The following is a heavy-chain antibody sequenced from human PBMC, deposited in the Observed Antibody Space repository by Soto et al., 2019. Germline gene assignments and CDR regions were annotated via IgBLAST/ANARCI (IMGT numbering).Heavy chain of an antibody. CDR2: ISGSGGST. Sequence: EVQLLESGGGLVQPGGSLRLSCAASGFTFSSYAMSWVRQAPGKGLAWVSAISGSGGSTYYADSVKGRFTISRDNSKNTLDLQMNSLRAEDTAVYYCAKDLYSSSSGYYYYYMDVWGKGTTVTVSS. CDR3: AKDLYSSSSGYYYYYMDV. J-gene: IGHJ6*03. V-gene: IGHV3-23*01. CDR1: GFTFSSYA. D-gene: IGHD6-6*01.